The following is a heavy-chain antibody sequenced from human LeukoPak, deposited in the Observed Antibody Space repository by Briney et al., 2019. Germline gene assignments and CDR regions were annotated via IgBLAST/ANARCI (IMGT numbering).Heavy chain of an antibody. CDR3: ARAHDYGGNSAGY. CDR2: IDPNSGGT. Sequence: ASVKVSCKASGYTFTGYYMHWVRQAPGQGLEWMGWIDPNSGGTNYAQKFQGRVTMTRDTSISTAYMELSRLRSDDTAVYYCARAHDYGGNSAGYWGQGTLATVSS. D-gene: IGHD4-23*01. V-gene: IGHV1-2*02. CDR1: GYTFTGYY. J-gene: IGHJ4*02.